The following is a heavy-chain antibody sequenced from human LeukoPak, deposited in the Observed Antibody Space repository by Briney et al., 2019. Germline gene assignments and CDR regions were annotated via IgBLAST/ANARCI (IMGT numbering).Heavy chain of an antibody. Sequence: SETLSLTCAVYGGSFSDYYWSWIRQPPGKGLEWIGEINHSGSTNYNPSLKSRVTISVDTSKNQFSLKLSSVTAADTAVYYCAGSRRLAVAGPSGYYYYYYMDVWGKGTTATVSS. V-gene: IGHV4-34*01. J-gene: IGHJ6*03. D-gene: IGHD6-19*01. CDR3: AGSRRLAVAGPSGYYYYYYMDV. CDR1: GGSFSDYY. CDR2: INHSGST.